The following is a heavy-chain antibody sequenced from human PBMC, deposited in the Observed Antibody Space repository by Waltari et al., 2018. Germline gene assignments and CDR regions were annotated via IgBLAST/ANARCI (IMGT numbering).Heavy chain of an antibody. CDR3: ARAPFTMVQDV. J-gene: IGHJ6*04. Sequence: QVQLQESGPGLVKPSETLSLTCTVSGYSISSGYYWGWIRQPPGKGLEWIGSIYHSGSTYYNPSLKSRVTISVDTSKNQFSLKLSSVTAADTAVYYCARAPFTMVQDVWGKGTTVTVSS. CDR1: GYSISSGYY. V-gene: IGHV4-38-2*02. CDR2: IYHSGST. D-gene: IGHD3-10*01.